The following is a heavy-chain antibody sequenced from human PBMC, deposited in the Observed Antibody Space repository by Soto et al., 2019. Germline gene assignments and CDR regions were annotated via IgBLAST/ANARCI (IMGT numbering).Heavy chain of an antibody. CDR3: NMGSEYDFWSGYL. CDR1: GGTSTRYA. Sequence: QERLMQSGAEVRKPGSSVKVSCKVTGGTSTRYAINWVRQGPGQGLERMGGIVPMFGTSKYAQKFQSRVTITADTSTNIAYMELRSLRSEDTAVYYCNMGSEYDFWSGYLWGQGTLVSVSS. V-gene: IGHV1-69*06. J-gene: IGHJ4*02. CDR2: IVPMFGTS. D-gene: IGHD3-3*01.